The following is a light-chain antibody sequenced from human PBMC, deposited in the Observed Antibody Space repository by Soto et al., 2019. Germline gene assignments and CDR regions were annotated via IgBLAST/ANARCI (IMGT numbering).Light chain of an antibody. CDR2: YDS. J-gene: IGLJ2*01. V-gene: IGLV3-21*04. CDR3: QVWFSSSDHVV. CDR1: NIGSKS. Sequence: SYELTQPPSVSVAPGKTARITCGGDNIGSKSVHWYQQKPGQAPVLVIYYDSDRPSGIPERFSGSKSGNTATLTISSVEAGDEADYYCQVWFSSSDHVVFGRGTKLTVL.